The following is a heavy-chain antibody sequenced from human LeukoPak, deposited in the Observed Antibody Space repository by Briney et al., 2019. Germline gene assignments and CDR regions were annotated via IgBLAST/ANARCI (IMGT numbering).Heavy chain of an antibody. CDR1: GFTFSSYG. V-gene: IGHV3-33*01. CDR3: ARDSCGGDCYPYTFDY. Sequence: GGSLRLSCAASGFTFSSYGMHWVRQAPGKGLEWVAIIWYDGTNKYYAASVKGRFTISRDNSKNTLYLQMNSLRAEDTAVYYCARDSCGGDCYPYTFDYWGQGTLVTVSS. J-gene: IGHJ4*02. D-gene: IGHD2-21*02. CDR2: IWYDGTNK.